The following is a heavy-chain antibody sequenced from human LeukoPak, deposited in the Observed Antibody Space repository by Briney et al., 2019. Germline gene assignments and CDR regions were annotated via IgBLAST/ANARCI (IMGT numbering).Heavy chain of an antibody. CDR2: LSCGSTYT. V-gene: IGHV3-21*05. CDR1: GFTFSSYS. Sequence: GSLRLSCAASGFTFSSYSMNWIRQAPGKGLEWVSYLSCGSTYTNYADSVKGRFNISRENAKNSLYLQMNSLRAGDTAVYYCARGRVLYDSSGYYPYYFDYWGQGTLVTVSS. D-gene: IGHD3-22*01. CDR3: ARGRVLYDSSGYYPYYFDY. J-gene: IGHJ4*02.